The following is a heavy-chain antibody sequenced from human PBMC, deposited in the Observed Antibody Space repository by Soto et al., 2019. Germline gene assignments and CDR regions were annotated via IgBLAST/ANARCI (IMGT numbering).Heavy chain of an antibody. CDR2: ISYDGSNK. Sequence: QVQLVESGGGVVQPGRSLRLSCAASGFTFSSYGMHWVRQAPGKGLEWVAVISYDGSNKYYADSVKGRFTISRDNSKNTLYLQMNSLRAEDTAVYYCAKGDSSGALDYHYYMDVWGKGTTVTVSS. CDR3: AKGDSSGALDYHYYMDV. D-gene: IGHD6-6*01. J-gene: IGHJ6*03. V-gene: IGHV3-30*18. CDR1: GFTFSSYG.